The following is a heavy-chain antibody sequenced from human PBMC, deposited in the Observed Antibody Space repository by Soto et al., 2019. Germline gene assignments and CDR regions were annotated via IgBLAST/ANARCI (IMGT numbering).Heavy chain of an antibody. CDR3: ARVLVTAYCGGDCYSGAFDI. J-gene: IGHJ3*02. V-gene: IGHV1-69*04. D-gene: IGHD2-21*02. CDR1: GGTFSSYA. CDR2: IIPILGIA. Sequence: ASVKVSCKASGGTFSSYAISWVRQAPGQGLEWMGRIIPILGIANYAQKFQGRVTITADKSTSTAYMELSSLRSEDTAVYYCARVLVTAYCGGDCYSGAFDIWGQGTMVTVSS.